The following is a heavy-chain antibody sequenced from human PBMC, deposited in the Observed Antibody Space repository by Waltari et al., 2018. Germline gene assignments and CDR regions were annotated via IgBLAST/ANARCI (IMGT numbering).Heavy chain of an antibody. D-gene: IGHD3-22*01. CDR1: GYTFTGYY. Sequence: QVQLVQSGAEVKKPGASVKVSCTASGYTFTGYYMHWVRQAPGHWLEWRGRINPNSGGTNYAQKFQGRVTMTRDTSISTAYMELSRLRSDDTAVYYCARGRTYYYDSSGYSDYDYWGQGTLVTVSS. J-gene: IGHJ4*02. CDR2: INPNSGGT. V-gene: IGHV1-2*06. CDR3: ARGRTYYYDSSGYSDYDY.